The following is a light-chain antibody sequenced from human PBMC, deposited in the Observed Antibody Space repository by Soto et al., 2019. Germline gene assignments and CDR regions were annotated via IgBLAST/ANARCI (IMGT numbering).Light chain of an antibody. CDR3: QPYNNWPLT. Sequence: IVLMQSPDTLSLSPGESATLSCRASQRISTNLAWYQHKRGQAPRLLIYGASTRATGIPARFSGSGSETEFTLTITSLQSEDFAVYYCQPYNNWPLTFGGGTKVDI. CDR1: QRISTN. V-gene: IGKV3D-15*01. J-gene: IGKJ4*01. CDR2: GAS.